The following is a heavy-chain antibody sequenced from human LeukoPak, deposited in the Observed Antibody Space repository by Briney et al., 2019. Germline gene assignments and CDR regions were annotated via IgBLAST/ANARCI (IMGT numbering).Heavy chain of an antibody. D-gene: IGHD6-13*01. CDR3: ASPKSSSSSDLAFDI. V-gene: IGHV3-21*01. J-gene: IGHJ3*02. CDR1: GFTFSSYS. Sequence: PGGSLRLSCAASGFTFSSYSMNWVRQAPGKGLEWVSSISSSSSYIYYADSVKGRFTISRDNAKNSLYLQMNSLRAEDTAVYYCASPKSSSSSDLAFDIWGQGTMVTVSS. CDR2: ISSSSSYI.